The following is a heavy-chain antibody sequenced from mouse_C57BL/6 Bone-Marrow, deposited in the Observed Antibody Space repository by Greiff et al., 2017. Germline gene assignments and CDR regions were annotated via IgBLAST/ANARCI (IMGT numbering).Heavy chain of an antibody. J-gene: IGHJ4*01. CDR3: ASRAMDY. Sequence: QVQLKESGAELVRPGTSVKVSCKASGYAFTNYLIEWVKQRPGQGLEWIGVINPGSGGTNYNEKFKGKATLTADKSSSTAYMQLSSLTSEDSAVYFCASRAMDYWGQGTSVTVSS. V-gene: IGHV1-54*01. CDR2: INPGSGGT. CDR1: GYAFTNYL.